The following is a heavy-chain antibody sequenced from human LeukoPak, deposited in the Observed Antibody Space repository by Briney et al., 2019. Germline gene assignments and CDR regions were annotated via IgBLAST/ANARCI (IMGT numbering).Heavy chain of an antibody. J-gene: IGHJ3*01. CDR2: MNPKSGNT. D-gene: IGHD2-15*01. CDR3: ARVIPFRYFLGGSLYERSSHGFDV. V-gene: IGHV1-8*01. CDR1: GYTFTSYD. Sequence: ASVKVSCKASGYTFTSYDVNWVRQAAGQGLEWMGWMNPKSGNTGYAQSLQGRLTMTTDTSTNTAYMELSSLYSEDTAIYYCARVIPFRYFLGGSLYERSSHGFDVWGQGTVVTVSA.